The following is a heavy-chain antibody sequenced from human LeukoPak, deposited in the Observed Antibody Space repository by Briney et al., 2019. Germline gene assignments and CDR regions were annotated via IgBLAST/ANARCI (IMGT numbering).Heavy chain of an antibody. CDR3: AREYCSSTSCYLVYYYYYYIDV. CDR2: IKQDGSEK. J-gene: IGHJ6*03. D-gene: IGHD2-2*01. Sequence: QTGGSLRLSCAASGFTFSSYWMSWVRQAPGKGLEWVANIKQDGSEKYYVDSVKGRFTISRDNAKNSLYLQMNSLRAEDTAVYYCAREYCSSTSCYLVYYYYYYIDVWGKGTTVTVSS. CDR1: GFTFSSYW. V-gene: IGHV3-7*01.